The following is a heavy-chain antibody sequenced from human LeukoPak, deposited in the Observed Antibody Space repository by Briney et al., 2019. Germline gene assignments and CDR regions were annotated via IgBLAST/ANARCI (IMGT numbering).Heavy chain of an antibody. D-gene: IGHD5-24*01. V-gene: IGHV2-5*02. CDR1: GFSLSTSEMG. CDR2: IYWDDDK. Sequence: SGPTLVKPTQTLTLTCTFSGFSLSTSEMGVGWIRQPPGKALEWLAFIYWDDDKRYSPSLKSRLTITKDTSKNQVVLTMINMDPVDTATYYCAHRHWGRDGHSLDDYWGQGTLVTVSS. CDR3: AHRHWGRDGHSLDDY. J-gene: IGHJ4*02.